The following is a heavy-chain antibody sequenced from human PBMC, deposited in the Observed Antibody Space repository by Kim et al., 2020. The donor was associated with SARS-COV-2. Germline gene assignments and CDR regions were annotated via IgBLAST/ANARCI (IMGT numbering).Heavy chain of an antibody. CDR1: GLTFSSHW. CDR3: ARGRVWCAY. J-gene: IGHJ4*02. Sequence: GGSLRLSCTASGLTFSSHWLRWVRQAPGKGLEWVASIKQDGSEKQYVDSVKGRFTIFRDNAKKSMFMEMNSLRVEDTAMYYCARGRVWCAYWGQGTLVTVSS. V-gene: IGHV3-7*01. D-gene: IGHD2-8*01. CDR2: IKQDGSEK.